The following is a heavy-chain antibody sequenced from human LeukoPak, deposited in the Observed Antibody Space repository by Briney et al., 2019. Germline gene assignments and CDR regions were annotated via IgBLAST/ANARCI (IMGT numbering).Heavy chain of an antibody. D-gene: IGHD5-18*01. Sequence: GGSLRLSCAASGFTFSSYAMHWVRQAPGKGLEWVAVISYDGSNKYYADSVKGRFTISRDNSKNTLYLQMNSLRAEDTAVYYCAKDQKRGYSYGYVFYYYYMDVWGKGTTVTISS. CDR2: ISYDGSNK. CDR3: AKDQKRGYSYGYVFYYYYMDV. CDR1: GFTFSSYA. V-gene: IGHV3-30*04. J-gene: IGHJ6*03.